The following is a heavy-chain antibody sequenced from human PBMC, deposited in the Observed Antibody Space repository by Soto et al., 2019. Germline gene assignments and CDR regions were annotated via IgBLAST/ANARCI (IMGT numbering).Heavy chain of an antibody. D-gene: IGHD3-3*01. CDR2: IKRDGSEK. V-gene: IGHV3-7*03. Sequence: EVQLVESGGGLVQPGGSLRLSCAASGFTFGSNWMSWVRQAPGKGLEWVANIKRDGSEKYYVDSVKGRFTISRANAKNTPYLQMNSLRADDTAVYYCASLEWESTGYADYWGQGTLVTVSS. J-gene: IGHJ4*02. CDR3: ASLEWESTGYADY. CDR1: GFTFGSNW.